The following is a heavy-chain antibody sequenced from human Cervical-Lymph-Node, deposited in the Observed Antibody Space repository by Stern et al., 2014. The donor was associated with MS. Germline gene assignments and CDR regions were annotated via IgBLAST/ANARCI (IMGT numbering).Heavy chain of an antibody. D-gene: IGHD1-14*01. J-gene: IGHJ4*02. V-gene: IGHV3-74*01. CDR1: GFTFSSYW. Sequence: VQLVQSGGGLVQPGGSLRLSCAASGFTFSSYWMHWVRQAPGKGLVWVSRSDGSSTSYADSVKGRFTISRDNAKNTLYLQMNSLRAEDTAVYYCARDSSGISFDYWGQGTLVTVSS. CDR2: SDGSST. CDR3: ARDSSGISFDY.